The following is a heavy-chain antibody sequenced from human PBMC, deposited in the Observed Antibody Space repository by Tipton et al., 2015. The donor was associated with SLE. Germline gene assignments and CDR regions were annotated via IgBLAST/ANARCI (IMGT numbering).Heavy chain of an antibody. CDR2: ISYDGSKA. J-gene: IGHJ6*03. Sequence: SLRLSCAASGFIFSYYGMHWVRQAPGKGLEWVAVISYDGSKAYYADSVKGRCTISRDNSKNTLYLQMNSLRGEDTAVYYCARSYYYYYYYMDVWGKGTTVTVSS. V-gene: IGHV3-30*03. CDR3: ARSYYYYYYYMDV. CDR1: GFIFSYYG.